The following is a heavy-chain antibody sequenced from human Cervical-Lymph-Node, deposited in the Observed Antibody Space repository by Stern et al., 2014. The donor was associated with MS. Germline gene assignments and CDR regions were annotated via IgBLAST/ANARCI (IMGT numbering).Heavy chain of an antibody. CDR2: IYHSGST. D-gene: IGHD6-6*01. V-gene: IGHV4-4*02. J-gene: IGHJ4*02. CDR3: ARAGGTARPPYFDL. CDR1: GGPISSSNW. Sequence: QLQLQESGPGLVKPSGTLSLTCGVSGGPISSSNWWSWVRQPPGKGLEWIGEIYHSGSTNYNSSLKSRVTISVYESKNQFSLKLRSVTAADTAVYYCARAGGTARPPYFDLWGQGTLVTVSS.